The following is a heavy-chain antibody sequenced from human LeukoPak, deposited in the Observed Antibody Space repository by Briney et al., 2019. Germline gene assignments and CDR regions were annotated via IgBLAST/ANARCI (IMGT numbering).Heavy chain of an antibody. CDR1: GYTFTGYY. V-gene: IGHV1-2*02. D-gene: IGHD1-26*01. CDR2: INPNSGGT. CDR3: ARESGSYPIRTFDY. J-gene: IGHJ4*02. Sequence: ASVKVSCKASGYTFTGYYMHWVRQAPGQGLEWMGWINPNSGGTNYAQKFQGRVTMTRDTSISTAYMELSRLRSDDTAVYYCARESGSYPIRTFDYWGQGTLVTVSS.